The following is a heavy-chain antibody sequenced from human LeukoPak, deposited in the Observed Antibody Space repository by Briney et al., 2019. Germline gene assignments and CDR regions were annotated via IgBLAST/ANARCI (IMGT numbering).Heavy chain of an antibody. V-gene: IGHV3-21*01. D-gene: IGHD5-24*01. CDR3: ARRRDGYNPELDY. CDR2: ISSSSSFL. Sequence: PGRSLRLSCAASGLTVTSNYMTWVRQAPGKGLEWVSSISSSSSFLYYADSVKGRFTISRDNSKNTLYLQMNSLTTEDTALYYCARRRDGYNPELDYWGQGTLVTVSS. J-gene: IGHJ4*02. CDR1: GLTVTSNY.